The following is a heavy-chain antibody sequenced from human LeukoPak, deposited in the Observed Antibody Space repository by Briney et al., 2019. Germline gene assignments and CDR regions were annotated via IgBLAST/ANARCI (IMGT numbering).Heavy chain of an antibody. V-gene: IGHV3-23*01. Sequence: GGSLRLSCAASGFTLSSYAMSWVRQAPGKGLVWVSAISDSGGSTYYADSVKGRFTISRDNSKNTLYLQMNSLRAEDTAVYYCAKLACSGGGCGTDYWGQGTLVTVSS. CDR2: ISDSGGST. D-gene: IGHD2-15*01. CDR3: AKLACSGGGCGTDY. CDR1: GFTLSSYA. J-gene: IGHJ4*02.